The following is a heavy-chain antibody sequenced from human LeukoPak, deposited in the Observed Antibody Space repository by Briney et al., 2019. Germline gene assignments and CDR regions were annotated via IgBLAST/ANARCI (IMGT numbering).Heavy chain of an antibody. Sequence: ASVKVSCKASGYTFTSYYMHWVRQPPAQGLEWMGIINPSGGSTGYAHKFQGRVPMTRNTSISTAYMELSSLRSEETAMYYCARGQGARGRRYFDYWGQGTLVTVSS. D-gene: IGHD1-26*01. CDR1: GYTFTSYY. V-gene: IGHV1-46*01. J-gene: IGHJ4*02. CDR3: ARGQGARGRRYFDY. CDR2: INPSGGST.